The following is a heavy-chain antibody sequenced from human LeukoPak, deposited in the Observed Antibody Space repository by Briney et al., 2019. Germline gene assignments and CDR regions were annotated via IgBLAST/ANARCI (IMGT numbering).Heavy chain of an antibody. J-gene: IGHJ4*02. Sequence: GGSLRLSCAASGFTFSNYAMSWVRQAPGRGLEWVSTISGSGTNTYYADSVKGRFTISRDNSKNTLYLQMNSLRADDTAIYYCAKGRALEVVAAFNYWGQGTVVTASS. D-gene: IGHD2-15*01. CDR3: AKGRALEVVAAFNY. CDR1: GFTFSNYA. CDR2: ISGSGTNT. V-gene: IGHV3-23*01.